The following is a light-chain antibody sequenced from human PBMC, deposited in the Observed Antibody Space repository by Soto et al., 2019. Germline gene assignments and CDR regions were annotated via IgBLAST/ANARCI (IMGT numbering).Light chain of an antibody. J-gene: IGLJ1*01. CDR1: SRDVGGYNY. CDR3: SSYTSGGTLV. CDR2: DVS. Sequence: HCVLTHPSSGSGAARPARPISCTGNSRDVGGYNYVSWYQQHPGKAPKLMIYDVSARPSGVSNRFSGSKSGNTASLTISGLQAEDEADYYCSSYTSGGTLVFGTGTKVTVL. V-gene: IGLV2-14*01.